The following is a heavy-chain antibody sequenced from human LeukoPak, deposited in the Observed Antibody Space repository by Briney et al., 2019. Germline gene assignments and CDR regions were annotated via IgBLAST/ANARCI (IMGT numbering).Heavy chain of an antibody. Sequence: LPGGSLGLSCAASGFTFSSYAMSWVRQAPGKGLEWVSAISGSGGSTYYADSVKGRFTISRDNSKNTLYLQMNSLRAEDTAVYYCAKISYDYIWGSYRYMDVWGKGTTVTVSS. CDR1: GFTFSSYA. CDR3: AKISYDYIWGSYRYMDV. CDR2: ISGSGGST. D-gene: IGHD3-16*01. V-gene: IGHV3-23*01. J-gene: IGHJ6*03.